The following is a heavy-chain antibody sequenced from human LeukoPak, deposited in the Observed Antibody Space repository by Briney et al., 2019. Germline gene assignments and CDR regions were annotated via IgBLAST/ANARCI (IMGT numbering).Heavy chain of an antibody. CDR1: GDSVSRSDSD. D-gene: IGHD3-22*01. CDR2: IYYSVRT. V-gene: IGHV4-39*02. J-gene: IGHJ1*01. CDR3: ARRRYYDGSGYLE. Sequence: PSXTLSLTCSVSGDSVSRSDSDWDWIRQPPGKGLEWIGTIYYSVRTYYRPSLKSRVTISVDPSNNHFSLNLRSVTAADTAVYYCARRRYYDGSGYLEWGQGTLLSVSS.